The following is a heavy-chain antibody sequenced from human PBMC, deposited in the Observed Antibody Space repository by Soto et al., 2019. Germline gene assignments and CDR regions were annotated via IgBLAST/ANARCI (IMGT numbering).Heavy chain of an antibody. CDR3: ARDIMPRLGFYQCGMDV. Sequence: EEQLVESGGSLVQPGGSLRLSCAVSGFTFSSYSMNWVRQAPGKGLEGVSYISSSGTAIYSADSVKGRFTISRDNAKNSLYLQMNSLRDEDTAVYYCARDIMPRLGFYQCGMDVWGQGTTVTVSS. CDR1: GFTFSSYS. D-gene: IGHD3-3*02. CDR2: ISSSGTAI. J-gene: IGHJ6*02. V-gene: IGHV3-48*02.